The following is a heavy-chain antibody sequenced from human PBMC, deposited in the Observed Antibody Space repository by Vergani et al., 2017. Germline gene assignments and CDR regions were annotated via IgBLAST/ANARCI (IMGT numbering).Heavy chain of an antibody. Sequence: QVQLQESGPGLVKPSETLSLTCTVSGGSISSYYWSWIRQPPGKGLEWIGYIYYSGSTNYNPSLKSRVTISVDTSENQFSLKLSSVTAADTAVYYCARGVGYCSSTSCYTLDYWGQGTLVTVSS. CDR1: GGSISSYY. V-gene: IGHV4-59*01. J-gene: IGHJ4*02. D-gene: IGHD2-2*02. CDR2: IYYSGST. CDR3: ARGVGYCSSTSCYTLDY.